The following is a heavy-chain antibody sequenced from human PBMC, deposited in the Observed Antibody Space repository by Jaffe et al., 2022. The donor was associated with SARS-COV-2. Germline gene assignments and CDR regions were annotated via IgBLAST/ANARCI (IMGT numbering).Heavy chain of an antibody. CDR1: GFSLSNARMG. Sequence: QVTLKESGPVLVKPTETLTLTCTVSGFSLSNARMGVSWIRQPPGKALEWLAHIFSNDEKSYSTSLKSRLTISKDTSKSQVVLTMTNMDPVDTATYYCARILPITVTNHYYYYGMDVWGQGTTVTVSS. J-gene: IGHJ6*02. CDR2: IFSNDEK. D-gene: IGHD4-17*01. V-gene: IGHV2-26*01. CDR3: ARILPITVTNHYYYYGMDV.